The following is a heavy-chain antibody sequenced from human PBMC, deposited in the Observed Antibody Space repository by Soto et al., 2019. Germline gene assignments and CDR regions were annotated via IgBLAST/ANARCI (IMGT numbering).Heavy chain of an antibody. V-gene: IGHV3-23*01. D-gene: IGHD3-10*01. Sequence: EVQLLESGGGLVQPGGSLRLSCAASGFTFSSYAMSWVRQAPGKGLEWVSAISGSGGSTYYADSVKGRFTISRDNSKNTLYLQMNSLRAEDTGVYYCAIFPQAYYYGSGSYYMTDYWGQGTLVTVSS. CDR2: ISGSGGST. J-gene: IGHJ4*02. CDR1: GFTFSSYA. CDR3: AIFPQAYYYGSGSYYMTDY.